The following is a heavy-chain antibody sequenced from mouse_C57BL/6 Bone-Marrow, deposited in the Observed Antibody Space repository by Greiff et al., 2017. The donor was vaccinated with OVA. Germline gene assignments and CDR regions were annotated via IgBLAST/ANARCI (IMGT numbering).Heavy chain of an antibody. V-gene: IGHV2-6-1*01. CDR3: ARQKYDYLYWYFDV. J-gene: IGHJ1*03. Sequence: VQLQQSGPGLVAPSQSLSITCTVSGFSLTSYGVHWVRQPPGKGLEWLVVIWSDGSTTYNSALKSRLSISKDNSKSQVFLKMNSLQTDDTAMYYCARQKYDYLYWYFDVWGTGTTVTVSS. CDR1: GFSLTSYG. D-gene: IGHD2-4*01. CDR2: IWSDGST.